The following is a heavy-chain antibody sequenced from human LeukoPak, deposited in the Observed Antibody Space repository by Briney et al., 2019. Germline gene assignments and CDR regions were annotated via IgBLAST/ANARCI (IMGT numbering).Heavy chain of an antibody. CDR3: AKDDSYYDSSMTV. D-gene: IGHD3-22*01. CDR2: ISGSGGST. J-gene: IGHJ4*02. V-gene: IGHV3-23*01. Sequence: PGGSLRLSCAASGFTFSSYAMSWVRQAPGKGLEWVSAISGSGGSTYYADSVKGRFTISRDNSKNTLYPQMNSLRAEDTAVYYCAKDDSYYDSSMTVRGQGTLVTVSS. CDR1: GFTFSSYA.